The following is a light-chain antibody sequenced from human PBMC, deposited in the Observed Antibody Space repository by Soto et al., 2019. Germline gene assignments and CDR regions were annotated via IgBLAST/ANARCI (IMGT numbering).Light chain of an antibody. V-gene: IGKV3-15*01. CDR2: GAS. J-gene: IGKJ3*01. CDR1: QSVGSN. Sequence: ERVMTQSPATLSVSPGERATLSCRASQSVGSNLAWYQQKPGQAPRLLIFGASSRATGVPARFSGSGSGTEFTLTINSLQSEDFAVYFCQQYDNLPLTFGPGTKGDIK. CDR3: QQYDNLPLT.